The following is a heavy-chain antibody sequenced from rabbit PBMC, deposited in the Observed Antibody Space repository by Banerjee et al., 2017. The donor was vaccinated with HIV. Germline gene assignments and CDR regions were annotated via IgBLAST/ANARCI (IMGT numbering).Heavy chain of an antibody. Sequence: QSLEESGGGLVQPEGSLTLTCTASGFSFSSGYYMCWVRQAPGKGLELIACVYPVTSGNIYYASWAKGRFTISKTSSTTVTLKMNSLTAADTATYFCASYYSDGYAGDAYATGGYYFNLWGQGTLVTVS. CDR3: ASYYSDGYAGDAYATGGYYFNL. V-gene: IGHV1S40*01. D-gene: IGHD6-1*01. CDR1: GFSFSSGYY. CDR2: VYPVTSGNI. J-gene: IGHJ4*01.